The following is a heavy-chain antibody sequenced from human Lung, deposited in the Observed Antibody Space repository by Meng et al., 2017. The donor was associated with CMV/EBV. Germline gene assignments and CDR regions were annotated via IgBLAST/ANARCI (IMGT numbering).Heavy chain of an antibody. CDR2: ISWNSDTI. Sequence: SLKISCVASGFTFDNYAMHWVRQAPGKGLEWVSGISWNSDTIDDAASVRGRFTVSRDNAKHSLYLQVNSLRIEDTALYYCAKDSSAWYGGIDFDYWGQGXLVTASS. CDR3: AKDSSAWYGGIDFDY. D-gene: IGHD6-19*01. V-gene: IGHV3-9*01. J-gene: IGHJ4*02. CDR1: GFTFDNYA.